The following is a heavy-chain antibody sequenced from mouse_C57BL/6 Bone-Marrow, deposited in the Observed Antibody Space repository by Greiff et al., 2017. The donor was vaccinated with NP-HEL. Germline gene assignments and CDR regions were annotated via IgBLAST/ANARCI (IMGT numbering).Heavy chain of an antibody. V-gene: IGHV2-2*01. CDR2: IWSGGST. CDR1: GFSLTSYG. CDR3: ARNLGVTTLDY. Sequence: VQLQESGPGLVQPSQCLSITCTVSGFSLTSYGVHWVRQSPGKGLEWLGVIWSGGSTDYNAAFISRLSISKDNSKSQVFFKMNSLQADDTAIYCCARNLGVTTLDYWGQGTTLTVSS. J-gene: IGHJ2*01. D-gene: IGHD2-2*01.